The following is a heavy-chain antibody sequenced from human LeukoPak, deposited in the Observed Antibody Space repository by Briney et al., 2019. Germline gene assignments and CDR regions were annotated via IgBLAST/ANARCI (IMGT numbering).Heavy chain of an antibody. CDR1: GFIFSTYG. CDR2: ISYDGSNK. J-gene: IGHJ4*02. D-gene: IGHD3-9*01. Sequence: PGRSLRLSCAASGFIFSTYGMHWVRKAPGKGLEWVAVISYDGSNKYYADSVKGRFTISRDNSKNTLYLQMSSLRAEDTAVYYCAKGSGRRYFDWLNDYWGQGTLVAVSS. CDR3: AKGSGRRYFDWLNDY. V-gene: IGHV3-30*18.